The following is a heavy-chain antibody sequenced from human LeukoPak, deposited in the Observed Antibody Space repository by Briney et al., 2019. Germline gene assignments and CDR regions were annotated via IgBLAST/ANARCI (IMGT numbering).Heavy chain of an antibody. J-gene: IGHJ3*02. V-gene: IGHV3-11*04. CDR1: GFTFSDHY. Sequence: GGSLRLSCAASGFTFSDHYMSWIRQAPGKGLEWVSYISHTGTTMYYADSVKGRFTLSRDNARNSLYLQMNSLRAEDTAVYYCARDKAKGRIAVAEPDAFDIWGQGTMVTVSS. D-gene: IGHD6-19*01. CDR2: ISHTGTTM. CDR3: ARDKAKGRIAVAEPDAFDI.